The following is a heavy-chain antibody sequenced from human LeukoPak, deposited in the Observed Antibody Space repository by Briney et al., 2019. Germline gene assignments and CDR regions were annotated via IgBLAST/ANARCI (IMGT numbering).Heavy chain of an antibody. Sequence: GGSLRLSCAASRFTFTSYTMNWVRQAPGKGLEWVSSISRSGGYTYYADSVKGRFTISRDNAKNSLYLQMNSLRAEDTAVYYCARNSITGRCFDYWGQGTLVTVSS. D-gene: IGHD2-21*01. CDR3: ARNSITGRCFDY. J-gene: IGHJ4*02. CDR1: RFTFTSYT. CDR2: ISRSGGYT. V-gene: IGHV3-21*01.